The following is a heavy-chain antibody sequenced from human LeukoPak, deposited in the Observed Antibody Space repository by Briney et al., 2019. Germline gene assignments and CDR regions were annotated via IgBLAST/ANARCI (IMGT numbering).Heavy chain of an antibody. J-gene: IGHJ2*01. CDR1: GGTFSSYA. CDR2: IIPIFGTA. CDR3: ARDRFSRGSSEYFDL. D-gene: IGHD6-6*01. V-gene: IGHV1-69*13. Sequence: SVKVSCKASGGTFSSYAISWVRQAPGQGLEWMGGIIPIFGTANYAQKFQGRVTITADESTSTAYMELSSLRSEDTAVYYCARDRFSRGSSEYFDLWGRGTLVTVSS.